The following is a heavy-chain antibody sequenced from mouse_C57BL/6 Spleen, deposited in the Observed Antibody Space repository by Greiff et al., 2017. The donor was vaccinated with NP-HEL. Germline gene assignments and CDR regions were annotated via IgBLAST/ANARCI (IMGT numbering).Heavy chain of an antibody. CDR3: ARCGLYYGSSYGGYFDV. CDR2: INPNYGTT. Sequence: VQLQQSGPELVKPGASVKISCKASGYSFTDYNMNWVKQSNGKSLEWIGVINPNYGTTSYNQKFKGKATLTVDQSSSTAYMQLNSLTSEDSAVYDCARCGLYYGSSYGGYFDVWGTGTTVTVSS. CDR1: GYSFTDYN. J-gene: IGHJ1*03. V-gene: IGHV1-39*01. D-gene: IGHD1-1*01.